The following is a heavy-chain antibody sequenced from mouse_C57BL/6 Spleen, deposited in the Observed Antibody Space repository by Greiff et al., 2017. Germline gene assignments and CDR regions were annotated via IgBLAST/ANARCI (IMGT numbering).Heavy chain of an antibody. Sequence: QVQLKESGPGLVAPSQSLSITCTVSGFSLTSYGVHWVRQPPGKGLEWLVVIWSGGSTTYNSALKSRKGISKENSKSQVFLKMNRLQTEDTAMYYCARLYDPFAYWGQGTLVTVSA. D-gene: IGHD2-12*01. J-gene: IGHJ3*01. CDR1: GFSLTSYG. V-gene: IGHV2-6*03. CDR2: IWSGGST. CDR3: ARLYDPFAY.